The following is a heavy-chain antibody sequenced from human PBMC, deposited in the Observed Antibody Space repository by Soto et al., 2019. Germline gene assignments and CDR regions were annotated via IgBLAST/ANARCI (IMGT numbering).Heavy chain of an antibody. CDR3: ARGFRSPPDY. V-gene: IGHV3-7*01. CDR2: ISPDGSSK. CDR1: GXTFNRQC. Sequence: GSLRLSCVASGXTFNRQCMYWVRLTPGQGLEFVAKISPDGSSKDYVDYVKGRFTISRDNANNSLYLQMKTLRAEDTAVYYCARGFRSPPDYWGQGTLVTVS. J-gene: IGHJ4*02.